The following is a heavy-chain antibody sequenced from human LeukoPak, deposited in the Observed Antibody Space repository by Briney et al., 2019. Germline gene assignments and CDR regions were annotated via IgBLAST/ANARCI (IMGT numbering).Heavy chain of an antibody. CDR2: ISGSGGST. CDR1: GFTCSSYA. J-gene: IGHJ6*03. Sequence: GGSLRLSCAASGFTCSSYAMSWVRQAPGKGLEWVSAISGSGGSTYYADSVKGRFTISRDNSKNTLYLQMNSLRAEDTAIYCCAKNADRGAYCSGGSCYPYYYYYTDVWGEGTTVTISS. CDR3: AKNADRGAYCSGGSCYPYYYYYTDV. V-gene: IGHV3-23*01. D-gene: IGHD2-15*01.